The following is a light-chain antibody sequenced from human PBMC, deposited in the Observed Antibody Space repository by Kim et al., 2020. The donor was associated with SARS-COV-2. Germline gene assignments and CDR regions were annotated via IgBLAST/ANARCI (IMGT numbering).Light chain of an antibody. CDR3: QQNNNWPLT. V-gene: IGKV3-15*01. Sequence: VMTQSPATLSVSPGERATLSCRASQSVRSNLAWYQLKPGQPPRLLIYGASTRATGIPARCSGSGSGTEFALHISSLQSEDLAFYYCQQNNNWPLTFGGGTKVDIK. J-gene: IGKJ4*01. CDR1: QSVRSN. CDR2: GAS.